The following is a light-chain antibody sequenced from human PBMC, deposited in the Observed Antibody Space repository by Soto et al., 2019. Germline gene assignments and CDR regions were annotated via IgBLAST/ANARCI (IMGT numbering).Light chain of an antibody. Sequence: QSVLTQPPSVSGAPGQRVTISCAGKTSNIGADYDVHWYRQLPGTAPQLLIYGNNNRPSGVPDRFSGSKSGTSASLAITGLQAEDEADYYCQYYDISLGEWVFGGRTKVTVL. CDR1: TSNIGADYD. V-gene: IGLV1-40*01. CDR2: GNN. CDR3: QYYDISLGEWV. J-gene: IGLJ3*02.